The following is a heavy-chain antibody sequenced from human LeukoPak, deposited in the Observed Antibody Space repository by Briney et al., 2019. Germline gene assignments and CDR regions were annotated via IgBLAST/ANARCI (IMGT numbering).Heavy chain of an antibody. Sequence: GGSLRLSCAASGFSFNGYSMNWVRQAPGKGLEWVSSVSRSSSYTYYADSVKGRFTISRDNAKNSLYLQMNSLRVEDTAVYYCARVAAGTDYWGQGTLVTVSS. D-gene: IGHD6-13*01. CDR1: GFSFNGYS. CDR3: ARVAAGTDY. CDR2: VSRSSSYT. V-gene: IGHV3-21*01. J-gene: IGHJ4*02.